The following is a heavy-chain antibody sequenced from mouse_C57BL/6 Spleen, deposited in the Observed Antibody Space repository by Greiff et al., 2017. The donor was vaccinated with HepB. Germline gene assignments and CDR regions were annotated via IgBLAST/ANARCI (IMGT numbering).Heavy chain of an antibody. J-gene: IGHJ1*03. Sequence: VQLQQSGAELMKPGASVKLSCKATGYTFTGYWIEWVKQRPGHGLEWIGEILPGSGSTNYNAKFKGKATFTADTSSNTAYMQLSSLTTEDSAIYYCARRGYGSRDGWYFDVWGTGTTVTVSS. D-gene: IGHD1-1*01. CDR2: ILPGSGST. CDR1: GYTFTGYW. CDR3: ARRGYGSRDGWYFDV. V-gene: IGHV1-9*01.